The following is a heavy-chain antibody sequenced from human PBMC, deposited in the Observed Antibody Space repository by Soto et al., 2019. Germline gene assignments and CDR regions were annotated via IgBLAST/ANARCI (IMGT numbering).Heavy chain of an antibody. CDR1: GGTFSSYA. D-gene: IGHD6-6*01. V-gene: IGHV1-46*03. Sequence: GASVKVSCKASGGTFSSYAISWARQAPGQGLEWMGVINPSRGTTTYAQKFQDRVTMTRDTSASTVYMELSSLRSEDTAMYYCARSYISSSYWFDPWGQGTLVTVSS. CDR3: ARSYISSSYWFDP. J-gene: IGHJ5*02. CDR2: INPSRGTT.